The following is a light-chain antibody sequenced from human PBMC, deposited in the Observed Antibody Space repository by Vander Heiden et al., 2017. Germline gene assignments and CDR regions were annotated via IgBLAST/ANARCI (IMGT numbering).Light chain of an antibody. J-gene: IGLJ3*02. Sequence: SVLTQPPSVSAAPGQKVTISCSGSSSNIGNNYVSWYQQLPGTAPKLIIYENNKRPSGIPDRFSGSKSGTSATLGITGLQTGDEADYYCGTWDSSLSAVFGGGTKLTVL. CDR2: ENN. V-gene: IGLV1-51*02. CDR1: SSNIGNNY. CDR3: GTWDSSLSAV.